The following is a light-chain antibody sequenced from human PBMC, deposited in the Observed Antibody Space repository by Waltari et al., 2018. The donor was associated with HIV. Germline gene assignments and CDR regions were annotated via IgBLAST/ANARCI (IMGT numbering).Light chain of an antibody. CDR1: QSISHNSNNRNY. V-gene: IGKV4-1*01. Sequence: DIVMTQSPDSLAVSLGERATINCKSSQSISHNSNNRNYLNWYQQKVGQPPKLLIYWASTRESGVSDRFSGSGSETDFTLTISSLQAEDVAVYYCQQYFTFPRTFGQGPDWRSN. CDR2: WAS. J-gene: IGKJ2*02. CDR3: QQYFTFPRT.